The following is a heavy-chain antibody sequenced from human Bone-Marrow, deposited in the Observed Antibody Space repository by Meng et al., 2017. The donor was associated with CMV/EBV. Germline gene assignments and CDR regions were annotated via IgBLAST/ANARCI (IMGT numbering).Heavy chain of an antibody. CDR1: GFPFSSYA. J-gene: IGHJ4*02. D-gene: IGHD6-19*01. V-gene: IGHV3-23*01. Sequence: ASGFPFSSYAMSWVRQAPGKGLEWVSAISGSGGTTYYADSVRGRFTISRDNSRNALYLQMNSLRAEDTALYYCGKDPSRAVAGTFDYWGQGTLVTVSS. CDR3: GKDPSRAVAGTFDY. CDR2: ISGSGGTT.